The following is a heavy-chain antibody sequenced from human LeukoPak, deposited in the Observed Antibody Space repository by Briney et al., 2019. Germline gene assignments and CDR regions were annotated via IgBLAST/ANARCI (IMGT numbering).Heavy chain of an antibody. D-gene: IGHD3-10*01. J-gene: IGHJ6*03. CDR1: GFTFSSYW. CDR3: ARLYYYRSGYYYMDV. V-gene: IGHV3-7*01. CDR2: INQDGSEK. Sequence: PGGSLRLSCAASGFTFSSYWMSWVRQAAGKGLEWVANINQDGSEKYYVDSVKGRFTISRDNAKNSLYLQMNSLRAEDTAVYYCARLYYYRSGYYYMDVWGKGTTVTVSS.